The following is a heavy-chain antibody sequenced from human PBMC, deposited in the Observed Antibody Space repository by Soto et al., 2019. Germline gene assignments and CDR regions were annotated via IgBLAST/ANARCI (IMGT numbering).Heavy chain of an antibody. CDR3: AREVVGATTWFDP. D-gene: IGHD1-26*01. CDR1: GGSISSGGYS. Sequence: QLQLQESGSGLVKPSQTLSLTCAVSGGSISSGGYSWSWIRQPPGKGLEWIGYIYHSGSTYYNPSLKRRVTVSVDRSKNQFSLKLSSVTDADTAVYSCAREVVGATTWFDPWGQGTLVTVSS. CDR2: IYHSGST. V-gene: IGHV4-30-2*01. J-gene: IGHJ5*02.